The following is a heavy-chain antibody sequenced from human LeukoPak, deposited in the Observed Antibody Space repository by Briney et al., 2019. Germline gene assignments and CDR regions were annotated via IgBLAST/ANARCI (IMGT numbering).Heavy chain of an antibody. Sequence: SETLSLTCAVYGGSFSGYYWSWIRQPPGKGLECIGEIHHSGSTNYNPSLKSRVTISVDTSKNQFSLKLSSVTAADTAVYYCARDPDYGGNSVWGQGTLVTVSS. CDR3: ARDPDYGGNSV. J-gene: IGHJ4*02. D-gene: IGHD4-23*01. CDR2: IHHSGST. V-gene: IGHV4-34*01. CDR1: GGSFSGYY.